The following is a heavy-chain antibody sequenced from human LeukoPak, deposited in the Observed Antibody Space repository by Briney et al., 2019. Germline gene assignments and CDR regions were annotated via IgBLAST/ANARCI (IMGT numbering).Heavy chain of an antibody. CDR2: INLDGTGV. Sequence: GGSLRLSCSASGFAFTTYWMTWVRQAPGKGPEWVANINLDGTGVHYVDSLKDRFTISRDNARNSLYLQMNSLRAEDTAVYYCASGRHDFVHWGHGTLVTVSS. D-gene: IGHD3-16*01. V-gene: IGHV3-7*01. CDR1: GFAFTTYW. CDR3: ASGRHDFVH. J-gene: IGHJ4*01.